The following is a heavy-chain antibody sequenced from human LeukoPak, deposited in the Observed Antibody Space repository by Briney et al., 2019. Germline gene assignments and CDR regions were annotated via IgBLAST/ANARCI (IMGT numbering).Heavy chain of an antibody. CDR2: IYYVGST. Sequence: SETLSLTCTVSGGSISSSGYYWGWIRQPPGKGLEWIGNIYYVGSTYYNPSLNSRVTISVDTSKNQFSLKLSSVTAADTAMYYCARQSAVWGAACFDYWGQGTLVTVSS. V-gene: IGHV4-39*07. CDR1: GGSISSSGYY. J-gene: IGHJ4*02. CDR3: ARQSAVWGAACFDY. D-gene: IGHD1-26*01.